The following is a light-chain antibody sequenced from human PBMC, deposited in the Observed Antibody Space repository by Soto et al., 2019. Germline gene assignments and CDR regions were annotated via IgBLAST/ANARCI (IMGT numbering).Light chain of an antibody. CDR2: DAS. Sequence: EIVLTQSPGTLSLSPGERATLSCRASQSVSSTYLAWYQQKPGQAPRLLIYDASSRATGIPDRFSGSGSGTDITLTISRLEPEDVAVYYCQQYGSSPTFGQGTKVDIK. V-gene: IGKV3-20*01. CDR1: QSVSSTY. CDR3: QQYGSSPT. J-gene: IGKJ1*01.